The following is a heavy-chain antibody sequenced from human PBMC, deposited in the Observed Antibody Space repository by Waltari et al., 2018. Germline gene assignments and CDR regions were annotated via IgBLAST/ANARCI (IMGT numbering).Heavy chain of an antibody. V-gene: IGHV3-30-3*01. D-gene: IGHD3-3*01. J-gene: IGHJ4*02. CDR1: GFTFSSYA. CDR2: ISYDGSNK. CDR3: AGVYYDFWSGSFDY. Sequence: QVQLVESGGGVVQPGWSLSLSCAASGFTFSSYAMHWVRQAPGKGLEWVAVISYDGSNKYYADSVKGRFTISRDNSKNTLYLQMNSLRAEDAAVYYCAGVYYDFWSGSFDYWGQGTLVTVSS.